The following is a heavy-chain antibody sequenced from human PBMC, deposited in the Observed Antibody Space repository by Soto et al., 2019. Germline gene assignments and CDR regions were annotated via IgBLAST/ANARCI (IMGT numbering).Heavy chain of an antibody. CDR2: ISSSSSTI. D-gene: IGHD6-13*01. Sequence: PGGSLRLSCAASGFTFSSYSMNWVRQAPGKGLEWVSYISSSSSTIYYADSVKGRFTISRDNAKNSLYLQMNSLRAEDTDVYYCARGRIAAAGRWFDPWGQGTLVTVSS. CDR3: ARGRIAAAGRWFDP. J-gene: IGHJ5*02. V-gene: IGHV3-48*01. CDR1: GFTFSSYS.